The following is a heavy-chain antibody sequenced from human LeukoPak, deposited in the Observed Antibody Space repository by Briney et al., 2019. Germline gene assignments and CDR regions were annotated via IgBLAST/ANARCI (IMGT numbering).Heavy chain of an antibody. V-gene: IGHV4-38-2*02. Sequence: SETLSLTCTVSGYSISSGYYWGWIRQPPGKGLEWMGSLFHSGSPYYNPSLKSRVTMSVDTSKNQFSLKLSSVTAADTAVYYCAREGSQQQLGYWYFDLWGRGTLVTVSS. CDR3: AREGSQQQLGYWYFDL. J-gene: IGHJ2*01. CDR1: GYSISSGYY. CDR2: LFHSGSP. D-gene: IGHD6-13*01.